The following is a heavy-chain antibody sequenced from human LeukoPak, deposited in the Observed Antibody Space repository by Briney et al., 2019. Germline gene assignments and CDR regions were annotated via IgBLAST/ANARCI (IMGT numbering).Heavy chain of an antibody. Sequence: ASVKVSCTASGYTFTSYAMHWVRQAPGQRLEWMGWINAYNDNTNYAQKFQGRVTMTTDTSTSTAYMELRSLRSDDTAVFYCARAGGSYSPSDYWGQGTLVTVSS. CDR1: GYTFTSYA. CDR3: ARAGGSYSPSDY. D-gene: IGHD2-21*01. V-gene: IGHV1-3*01. CDR2: INAYNDNT. J-gene: IGHJ4*02.